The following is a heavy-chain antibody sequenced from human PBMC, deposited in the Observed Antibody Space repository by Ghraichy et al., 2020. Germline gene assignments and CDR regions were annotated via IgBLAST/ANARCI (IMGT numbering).Heavy chain of an antibody. Sequence: GSLRLSCTVSGGSISSLTSYWAWIRQPPGKGLEWIGTIFYSGTTYYNPSLRSRVTVSVDTSKSQFSLKMKSVTAADTAVYYCAKLHASGSFFSYYMDVWGKGTTVSVSS. J-gene: IGHJ6*03. D-gene: IGHD3-10*01. CDR3: AKLHASGSFFSYYMDV. V-gene: IGHV4-39*01. CDR1: GGSISSLTSY. CDR2: IFYSGTT.